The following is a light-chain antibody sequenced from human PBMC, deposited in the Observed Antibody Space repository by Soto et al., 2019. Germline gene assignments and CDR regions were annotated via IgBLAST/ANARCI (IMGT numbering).Light chain of an antibody. V-gene: IGKV1-5*01. Sequence: DIQLTQYPSTRSSSFGDRVTITCRASQSMSRWLAWYQQKPGKDPKLLMYDASSLESGVPSRFSGSGSGTDFTLTISSLQTEDFATYYCQQLNSYPQTFGQGTKVDI. CDR2: DAS. CDR3: QQLNSYPQT. CDR1: QSMSRW. J-gene: IGKJ1*01.